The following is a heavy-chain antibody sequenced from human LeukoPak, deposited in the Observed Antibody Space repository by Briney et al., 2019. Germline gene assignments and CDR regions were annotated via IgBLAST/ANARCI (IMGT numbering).Heavy chain of an antibody. Sequence: SETLSLTCAVYGGSFSGYYWSWIRQPPGKGLEWIGKINHSGSTNYNPSLKSRVTISVDTSKNQFSLKLSSVTAADTAVYYCARGPDYGDSDSPFDYWGQGTLVTVSS. J-gene: IGHJ4*02. CDR2: INHSGST. CDR3: ARGPDYGDSDSPFDY. CDR1: GGSFSGYY. D-gene: IGHD4-17*01. V-gene: IGHV4-34*01.